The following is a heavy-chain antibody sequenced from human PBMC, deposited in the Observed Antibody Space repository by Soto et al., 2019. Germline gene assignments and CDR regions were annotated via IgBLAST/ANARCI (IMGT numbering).Heavy chain of an antibody. D-gene: IGHD5-12*01. CDR1: GGSISSYY. V-gene: IGHV4-59*01. Sequence: SETLSLTCTVSGGSISSYYWSWIRQPPGKGLEWIGYIYYSGSTNYNPSLKSRVTISVDTSKNQFSLKLSSVTAADTAVYYCARWGSAMATKTYYYYGMAVWGQGTTVTVSS. CDR2: IYYSGST. J-gene: IGHJ6*02. CDR3: ARWGSAMATKTYYYYGMAV.